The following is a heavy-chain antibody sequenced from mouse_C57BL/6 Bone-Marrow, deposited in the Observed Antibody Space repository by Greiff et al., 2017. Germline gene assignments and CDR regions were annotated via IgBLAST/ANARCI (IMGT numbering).Heavy chain of an antibody. J-gene: IGHJ3*01. CDR2: INPSSGYT. CDR3: SSGYYPPWFAY. D-gene: IGHD2-3*01. Sequence: VQLQQSGAELAKPGASVKLSCKASGYTFTSYWMHWVKQRPGQGLEWIGYINPSSGYTKYNQKFKDKATLTADKSSSTAYMQLSSLTYEDSAVYYCSSGYYPPWFAYWGQGTLVTVSA. CDR1: GYTFTSYW. V-gene: IGHV1-7*01.